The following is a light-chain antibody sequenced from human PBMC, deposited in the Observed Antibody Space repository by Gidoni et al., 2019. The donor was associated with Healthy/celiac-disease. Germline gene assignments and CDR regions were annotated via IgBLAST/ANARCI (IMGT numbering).Light chain of an antibody. V-gene: IGKV3-20*01. J-gene: IGKJ1*01. CDR1: QSVSSSY. CDR3: QQYGSSPWT. Sequence: EIVLTQSPGTLYLSPGERATLSCRASQSVSSSYLACYQQKPGQDPRLLIYGASSRATGIPDRFSGSGSGTDFTRTISRLEPEDFAVYFCQQYGSSPWTFGQGTKVEIK. CDR2: GAS.